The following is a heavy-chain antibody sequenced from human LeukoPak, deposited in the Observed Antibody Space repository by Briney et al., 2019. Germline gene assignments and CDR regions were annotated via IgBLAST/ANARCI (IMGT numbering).Heavy chain of an antibody. CDR2: INHSGSP. D-gene: IGHD3-22*01. CDR1: GGSFSGYY. CDR3: ASESYYDSSGRVHYFDY. Sequence: SETLSLTCAVYGGSFSGYYWSWIRQPPGKGLEWIGEINHSGSPNYNPSLKSRVTISVDTSKNQFSLNLSSVTAADTAVCYCASESYYDSSGRVHYFDYWGQGTLVTVSS. V-gene: IGHV4-34*01. J-gene: IGHJ4*02.